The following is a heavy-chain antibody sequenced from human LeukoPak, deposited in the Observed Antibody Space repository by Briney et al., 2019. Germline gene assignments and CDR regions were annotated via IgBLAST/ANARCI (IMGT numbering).Heavy chain of an antibody. CDR1: GFTVSSNY. D-gene: IGHD1-1*01. V-gene: IGHV3-66*02. J-gene: IGHJ4*02. CDR3: ARGRNDLLSN. CDR2: ICSGGRT. Sequence: GSLRLSCAASGFTVSSNYMSWVRQAPGKGLEWVSVICSGGRTDYADSVKGRFTISRDNSKNTLYLEMNSLRTEDTAVYYCARGRNDLLSNWGQGTLVTVSS.